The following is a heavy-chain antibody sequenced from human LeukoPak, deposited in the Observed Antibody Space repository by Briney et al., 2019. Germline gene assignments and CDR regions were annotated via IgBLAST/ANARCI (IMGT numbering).Heavy chain of an antibody. CDR1: GYSISSGYY. V-gene: IGHV4-38-2*02. CDR3: ARGPRLLDYYGSGGQWFDY. J-gene: IGHJ4*02. Sequence: SETLSLTCTVSGYSISSGYYWGWIRQPPGKGLEWIGSIYHSGSTYYNPSLKSRVTISVDTSKNQFSLKLSSVTAADTAVYYCARGPRLLDYYGSGGQWFDYWGQGTLVTVSS. D-gene: IGHD3-10*01. CDR2: IYHSGST.